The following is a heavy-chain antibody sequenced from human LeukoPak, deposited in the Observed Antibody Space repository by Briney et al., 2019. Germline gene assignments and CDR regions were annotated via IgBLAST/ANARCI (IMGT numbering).Heavy chain of an antibody. CDR3: ARDTSGGYSFDY. CDR1: GVTFSGYA. Sequence: PVGTLRLSCAASGVTFSGYAMHGVREAPGKGLEWGAVISYDGSNKYYADSVKGRFTISRDNSKNTLYLQMNSLRAEDTAVYYCARDTSGGYSFDYWGQGTLVTVSS. J-gene: IGHJ4*02. V-gene: IGHV3-30-3*01. CDR2: ISYDGSNK. D-gene: IGHD6-13*01.